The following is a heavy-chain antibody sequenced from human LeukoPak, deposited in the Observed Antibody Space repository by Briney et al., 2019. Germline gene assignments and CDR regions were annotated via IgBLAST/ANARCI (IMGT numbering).Heavy chain of an antibody. D-gene: IGHD6-6*01. V-gene: IGHV3-23*01. CDR1: GFIFTNYF. J-gene: IGHJ5*02. CDR2: ISGSGDST. Sequence: GGSLRLSCAASGFIFTNYFMSWVRQVPGKGLEWVSAISGSGDSTYYGDSVKGRFTISRDNSKSTLYLQMNSLRAEDTALYYCAKARGYSSSSENNWFDPWGQGTLVTVSS. CDR3: AKARGYSSSSENNWFDP.